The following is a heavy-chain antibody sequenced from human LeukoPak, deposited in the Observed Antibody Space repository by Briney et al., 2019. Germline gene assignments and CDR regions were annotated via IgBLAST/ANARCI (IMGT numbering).Heavy chain of an antibody. Sequence: GRSLRLSCAASGFTFSSYGMHWVRQAPGKGLEWVAVIWYDGSNEYYADSVKGRFTISRDNSKNTLYLQMNSLRAEDTAVYYCARDKGSYGDYFNYWGQGTLVTVSS. CDR2: IWYDGSNE. CDR3: ARDKGSYGDYFNY. D-gene: IGHD4-17*01. CDR1: GFTFSSYG. V-gene: IGHV3-33*01. J-gene: IGHJ4*02.